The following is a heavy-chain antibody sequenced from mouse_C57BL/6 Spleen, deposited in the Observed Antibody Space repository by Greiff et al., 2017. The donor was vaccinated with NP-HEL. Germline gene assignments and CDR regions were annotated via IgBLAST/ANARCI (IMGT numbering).Heavy chain of an antibody. CDR3: ARGHGSSSPWFAY. CDR1: GYTFTSYW. Sequence: QVQLQQPGAELVKPGASVKMSCKASGYTFTSYWITWVKQRPGQGLEWIGDLYPGSGSTNYNEKFKCKATLTVDTSSSTDYMQLSSLTSEDSAVYYCARGHGSSSPWFAYWGQGTLGTVSA. V-gene: IGHV1-55*01. D-gene: IGHD1-1*01. CDR2: LYPGSGST. J-gene: IGHJ3*01.